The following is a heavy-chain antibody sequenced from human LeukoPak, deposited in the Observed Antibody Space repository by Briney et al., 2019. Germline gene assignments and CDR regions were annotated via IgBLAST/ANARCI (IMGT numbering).Heavy chain of an antibody. CDR1: GGSISSGGYY. V-gene: IGHV4-31*03. Sequence: PSQTLSLTCTVSGGSISSGGYYWSWIRQHPGKGLEWIGYIYYSGSTYYNPFLKSRVTISVDTSKNQFSLKLSSVTAADTAVYYCARDYYGSLDYWGQGTLVTVSS. CDR3: ARDYYGSLDY. D-gene: IGHD3-10*01. J-gene: IGHJ4*02. CDR2: IYYSGST.